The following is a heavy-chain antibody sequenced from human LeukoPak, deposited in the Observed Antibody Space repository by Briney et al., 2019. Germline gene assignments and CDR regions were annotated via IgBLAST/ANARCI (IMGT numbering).Heavy chain of an antibody. V-gene: IGHV3-23*01. CDR3: VKGRDYNDASAYYIGDF. J-gene: IGHJ4*02. CDR2: ITGSGSGT. CDR1: GFTFSTHA. D-gene: IGHD3-22*01. Sequence: PGGSPRLSCAASGFTFSTHAMIWVRQAPGKGPEWVSCITGSGSGTYYTDSVKGRFTISRENSNATLYLQMNSLRAEDTAVYYCVKGRDYNDASAYYIGDFWGQGTLVTVSS.